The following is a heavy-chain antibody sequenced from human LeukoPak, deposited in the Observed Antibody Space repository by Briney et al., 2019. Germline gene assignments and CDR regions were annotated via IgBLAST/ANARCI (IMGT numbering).Heavy chain of an antibody. CDR2: IYSTRYT. CDR3: AGIAVSSGWGYFDY. V-gene: IGHV4-59*07. CDR1: GRPILNYY. Sequence: PSDTLSLPCTVSGRPILNYYWTWIRQPPGKGLEGIGYIYSTRYTNYNPSLKSRVSISADTSKNQYSLKLSSVTAADTAVYYCAGIAVSSGWGYFDYWGQGTLVTASS. J-gene: IGHJ4*02. D-gene: IGHD6-19*01.